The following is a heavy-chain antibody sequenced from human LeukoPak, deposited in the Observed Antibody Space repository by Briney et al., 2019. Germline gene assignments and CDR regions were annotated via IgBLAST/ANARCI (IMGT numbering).Heavy chain of an antibody. CDR1: GFTFSSYA. CDR2: ISGSGGTT. Sequence: GGSLRLSCAASGFTFSSYAMSWVRQAPGKGLEWVSAISGSGGTTNYADSVKGRFTISRDNPKNTLYLQMNSLRAEDTAVYYCARDGRKTPHHFDYWGQGTLVTVSS. J-gene: IGHJ4*02. D-gene: IGHD1-26*01. V-gene: IGHV3-23*01. CDR3: ARDGRKTPHHFDY.